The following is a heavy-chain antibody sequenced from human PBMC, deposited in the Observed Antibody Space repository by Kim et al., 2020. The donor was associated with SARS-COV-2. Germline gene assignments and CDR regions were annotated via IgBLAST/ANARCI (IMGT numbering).Heavy chain of an antibody. Sequence: TNYAKKFKHTVNITRDRTMSTAYMELSSLGSEDTAMYYCARLWGEDAVDIWGQGTMVTVSS. CDR3: ARLWGEDAVDI. V-gene: IGHV1-45*02. CDR2: T. D-gene: IGHD3-16*01. J-gene: IGHJ3*02.